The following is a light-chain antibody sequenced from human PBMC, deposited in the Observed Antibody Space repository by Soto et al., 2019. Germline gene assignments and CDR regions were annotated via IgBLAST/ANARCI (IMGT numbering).Light chain of an antibody. CDR2: WAS. CDR3: QQYYSSPRT. Sequence: DIVMTQSPDSLAVSLGGRATINCKSSQSVFFTSNSKNYLAWYQQKPGQPPKLLIYWASTRESGVPARFSGSGSGTDFTLTITSLQAEDVALYYCQQYYSSPRTFGQGTKVDIK. V-gene: IGKV4-1*01. CDR1: QSVFFTSNSKNY. J-gene: IGKJ1*01.